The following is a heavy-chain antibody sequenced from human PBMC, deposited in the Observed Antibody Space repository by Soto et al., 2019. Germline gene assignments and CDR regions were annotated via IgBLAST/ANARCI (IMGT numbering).Heavy chain of an antibody. J-gene: IGHJ4*02. V-gene: IGHV1-69*13. D-gene: IGHD3-10*01. CDR1: GGTFNTYA. CDR3: AKEAGDH. CDR2: IIPMSGIK. Sequence: SVKVSGKPSGGTFNTYALTWVRQAPGQGLEWIGGIIPMSGIKNVAQRFQGRVTLNADDSMTTAYMEMTSLRSDDTAVYYCAKEAGDHWGQGTLVTVS.